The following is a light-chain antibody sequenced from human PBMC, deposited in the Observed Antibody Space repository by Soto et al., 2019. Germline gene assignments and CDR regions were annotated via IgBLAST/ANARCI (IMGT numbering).Light chain of an antibody. V-gene: IGLV3-21*02. Sequence: SYELTQPPSVSVAPGQTASITCEGNNIGHRSVHWYQQRPGQAPVLVVYADSDRPSGIPERFSGSKSENSATLTISTLEAGYESDYYCQAWDSSTEHVAFGGGTKLTVL. CDR2: ADS. CDR1: NIGHRS. J-gene: IGLJ2*01. CDR3: QAWDSSTEHVA.